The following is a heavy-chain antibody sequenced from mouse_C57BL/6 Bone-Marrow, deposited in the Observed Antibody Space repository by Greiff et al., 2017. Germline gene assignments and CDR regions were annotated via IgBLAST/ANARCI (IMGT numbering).Heavy chain of an antibody. CDR2: ISNGGCST. D-gene: IGHD1-1*01. J-gene: IGHJ4*01. V-gene: IGHV5-12*01. CDR3: ARHEGYGSYYYAMDY. CDR1: GFTFSDYY. Sequence: EVMLVESGGGLVQPGGSLKLSCAASGFTFSDYYMYWVRQTPEKRLEWVAYISNGGCSTYYPDTVKGRFTISRDNAKNTLYLQMSRLKSEDTAMYYCARHEGYGSYYYAMDYWGQGTSVTVSS.